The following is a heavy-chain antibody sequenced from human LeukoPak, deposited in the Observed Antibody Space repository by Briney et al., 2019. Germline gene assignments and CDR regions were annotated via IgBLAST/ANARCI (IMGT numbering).Heavy chain of an antibody. CDR3: ATATYYYDGSGDAYFDY. CDR1: GFTFSSYA. CDR2: ISGSGGST. D-gene: IGHD3-22*01. J-gene: IGHJ4*02. Sequence: GGSLRLSCAASGFTFSSYAMSWVRQAPGKGLEWVSAISGSGGSTYYADSVKGRFTISRDNSKNTLYLQMNSLRAEDTAVYYCATATYYYDGSGDAYFDYWGQGILVTVSS. V-gene: IGHV3-23*01.